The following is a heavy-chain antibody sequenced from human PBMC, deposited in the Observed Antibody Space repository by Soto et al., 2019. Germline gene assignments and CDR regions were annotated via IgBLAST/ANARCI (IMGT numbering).Heavy chain of an antibody. Sequence: QVQLVQSGAEVKKPGASVKVSCKASGYTFTNYAIHWVRQAPGQRLEWMGWINAGNGYTKYSQKFQGRVSFTRDTSASTAYMELSSLRSEDTAVYYCARGSGSSWPFDYWGQGTLVTVSS. CDR1: GYTFTNYA. V-gene: IGHV1-3*01. CDR3: ARGSGSSWPFDY. J-gene: IGHJ4*02. CDR2: INAGNGYT. D-gene: IGHD6-13*01.